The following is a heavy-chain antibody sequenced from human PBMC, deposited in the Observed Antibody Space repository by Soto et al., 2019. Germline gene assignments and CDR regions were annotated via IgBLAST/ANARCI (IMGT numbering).Heavy chain of an antibody. V-gene: IGHV3-64D*08. J-gene: IGHJ4*02. CDR3: VKDVTSYSSSWYLDY. Sequence: GGSLRLSCSASGFTFSSYAMHCVRQAPGKGLEYVSAISSNGGSTYYADSVKGRFTISRDNSKNTLYLQMSSLRAEDTAVYYCVKDVTSYSSSWYLDYWGQGTLVTVSS. CDR2: ISSNGGST. CDR1: GFTFSSYA. D-gene: IGHD6-13*01.